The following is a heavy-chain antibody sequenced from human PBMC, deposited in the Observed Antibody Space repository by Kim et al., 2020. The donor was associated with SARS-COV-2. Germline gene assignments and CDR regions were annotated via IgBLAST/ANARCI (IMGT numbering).Heavy chain of an antibody. CDR1: GGSISSSNW. V-gene: IGHV4-4*02. J-gene: IGHJ4*02. CDR2: IYHSGST. Sequence: SETLSLTCAVSGGSISSSNWWSWVRQPPGKGLEWIGEIYHSGSTNYNPSLKSRVNISVDKSKNQFSLKLSSVTAADTAVYYCARVHGSRYYFDYWGQGTLVTVSS. CDR3: ARVHGSRYYFDY. D-gene: IGHD1-26*01.